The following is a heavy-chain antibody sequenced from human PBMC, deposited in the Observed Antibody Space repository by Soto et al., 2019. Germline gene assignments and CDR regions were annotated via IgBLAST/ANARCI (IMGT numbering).Heavy chain of an antibody. CDR3: ARHKRDLRFLEWSYYFDY. CDR2: ISYDGSNK. J-gene: IGHJ4*02. V-gene: IGHV3-30-3*01. Sequence: QVQLVESGGGVVQPGRSLRLSCAASGFTFSSYAIHWVRQAPGKGLEGVALISYDGSNKYYADSVMGRFTISRDNYKNTLYPQMNSRRAEDTAGYYWARHKRDLRFLEWSYYFDYWGQGTLVTVSS. CDR1: GFTFSSYA. D-gene: IGHD3-3*01.